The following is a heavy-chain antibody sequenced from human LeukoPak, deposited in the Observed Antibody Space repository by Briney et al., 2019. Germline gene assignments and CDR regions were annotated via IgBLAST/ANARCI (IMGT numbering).Heavy chain of an antibody. CDR3: ARIVAV. J-gene: IGHJ6*04. CDR1: GGSFGGYY. CDR2: INHSGST. V-gene: IGHV4-34*01. Sequence: SETLSLTCAVYGGSFGGYYWSWIRQPPGKGLEWIGEINHSGSTNYNPSLKSRVTISVDTSKNQFSLKLSSVTAADTAVYYCARIVAVWGKGTTVTVSS. D-gene: IGHD3-16*02.